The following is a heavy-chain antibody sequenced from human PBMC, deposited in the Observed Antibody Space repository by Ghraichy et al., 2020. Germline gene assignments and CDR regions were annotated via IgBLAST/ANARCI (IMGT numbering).Heavy chain of an antibody. Sequence: GGSLRLSCAASGFTFSTYGMHWVRQAPGKGLEWVAIISHERTNKYYADPVKGRFTISRDNSKNTLYLQMNSLRAEDTAVYYCAKYDFWSGYAFDPWGQGTLVTVSS. D-gene: IGHD3-3*01. CDR3: AKYDFWSGYAFDP. V-gene: IGHV3-30*18. CDR1: GFTFSTYG. CDR2: ISHERTNK. J-gene: IGHJ5*02.